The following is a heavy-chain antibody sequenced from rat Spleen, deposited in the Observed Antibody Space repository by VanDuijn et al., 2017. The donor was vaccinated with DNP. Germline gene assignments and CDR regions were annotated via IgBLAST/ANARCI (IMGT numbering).Heavy chain of an antibody. V-gene: IGHV3-1*01. J-gene: IGHJ2*01. CDR3: ARETQWGYFDY. Sequence: EVQLQESGPGLVKPSQSLSLTCSVTGYSITSNYWGWFRKFPGNKMEWMGYISYTGSTSYNPTQKSRISITRDTSKNQFFLQLNSVTTEDTATYYCARETQWGYFDYWGQGVMVTVSS. D-gene: IGHD1-1*01. CDR1: GYSITSNY. CDR2: ISYTGST.